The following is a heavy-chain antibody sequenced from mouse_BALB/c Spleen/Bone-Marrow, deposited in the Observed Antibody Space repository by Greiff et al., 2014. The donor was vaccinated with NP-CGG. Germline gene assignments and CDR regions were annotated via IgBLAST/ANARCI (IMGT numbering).Heavy chain of an antibody. CDR2: INPSTGYT. CDR3: ARSATMIFAY. J-gene: IGHJ3*01. D-gene: IGHD2-4*01. V-gene: IGHV1-7*01. CDR1: GYTFTSYW. Sequence: VQGVESGAELAKPGASVKMSCKASGYTFTSYWMHWVKQRPGQGLEWIGYINPSTGYTEYNQKFKDKATLTADKSSSTAYMQLSPLTSGDSAFYYCARSATMIFAYWGQGTLVTVSA.